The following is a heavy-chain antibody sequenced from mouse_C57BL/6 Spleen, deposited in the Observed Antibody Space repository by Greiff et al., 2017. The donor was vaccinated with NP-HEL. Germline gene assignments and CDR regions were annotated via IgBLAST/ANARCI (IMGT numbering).Heavy chain of an antibody. Sequence: QVQLQQPGAELVKPGASVKMSCKASGYTFTSYWITWVKQRPGQGLEWIGDIYPGSGSTNYNEKFKSKATLTVDTSSSTAFMQLSSLTSEDSAVYYCASDGYYYAMDYWGQGTSVTVSS. CDR1: GYTFTSYW. CDR2: IYPGSGST. CDR3: ASDGYYYAMDY. J-gene: IGHJ4*01. V-gene: IGHV1-55*01. D-gene: IGHD2-3*01.